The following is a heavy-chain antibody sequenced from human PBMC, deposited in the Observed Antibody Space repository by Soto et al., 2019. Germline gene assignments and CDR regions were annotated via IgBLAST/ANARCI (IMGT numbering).Heavy chain of an antibody. CDR3: ARDLLGATAGIDY. Sequence: PGGSLRLSCAASGFTFSSYGMHWVRQAPGKGLEWVAVIWYDGSNKYYADSVKGRFTISRDNSKNTLYLQMNSLRAEDTAVYYCARDLLGATAGIDYWGQGTLVTVYS. CDR2: IWYDGSNK. J-gene: IGHJ4*02. CDR1: GFTFSSYG. V-gene: IGHV3-33*01. D-gene: IGHD1-26*01.